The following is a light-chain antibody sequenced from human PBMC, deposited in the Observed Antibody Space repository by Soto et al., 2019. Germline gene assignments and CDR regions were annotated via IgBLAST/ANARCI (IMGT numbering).Light chain of an antibody. CDR1: QSIGTY. Sequence: DMHITRAPSCRSASLLNIFTITCRTSQSIGTYLNWYLQKPGKDPKLLIYDASSLESGVPSKFSGSGSGTEFTLTISSLQPDDFATYYYQQYYSYSSITFGQGTRLEIK. J-gene: IGKJ5*01. CDR2: DAS. V-gene: IGKV1-5*01. CDR3: QQYYSYSSIT.